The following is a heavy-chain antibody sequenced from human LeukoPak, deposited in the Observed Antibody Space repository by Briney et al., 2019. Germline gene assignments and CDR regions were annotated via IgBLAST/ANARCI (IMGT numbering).Heavy chain of an antibody. CDR2: ISGSGGST. D-gene: IGHD3-3*01. V-gene: IGHV3-23*01. CDR3: AKDSYYDFWSGYYPFDY. Sequence: PGGSLRLSCAASGFTFSSYAMSWVRQAPGKGLEWVSAISGSGGSTYYADSVKGRFTISRDNSKNTLYLQMNSLRAEDTAVYYCAKDSYYDFWSGYYPFDYWGQGTLVTVSS. CDR1: GFTFSSYA. J-gene: IGHJ4*02.